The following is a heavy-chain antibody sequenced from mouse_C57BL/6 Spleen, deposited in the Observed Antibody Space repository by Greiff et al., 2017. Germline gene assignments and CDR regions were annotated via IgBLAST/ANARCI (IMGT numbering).Heavy chain of an antibody. Sequence: QVQLQQPGAELVKPGASVKLSCKASGYTFTSYWMQWVKQRPGQGLEWIGEIDPSDSYTNYNQKFKGKATLTVDTSSSTAYMQLSSLTSEDSAVYYCARPITTVVATSHWYFDVWGTGTTVTVSS. V-gene: IGHV1-50*01. J-gene: IGHJ1*03. CDR1: GYTFTSYW. CDR2: IDPSDSYT. CDR3: ARPITTVVATSHWYFDV. D-gene: IGHD1-1*01.